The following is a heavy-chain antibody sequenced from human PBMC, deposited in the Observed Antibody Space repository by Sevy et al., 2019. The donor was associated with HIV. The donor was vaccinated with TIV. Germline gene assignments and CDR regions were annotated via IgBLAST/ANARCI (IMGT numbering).Heavy chain of an antibody. CDR2: IIPIFGTA. J-gene: IGHJ4*02. Sequence: ASVKVSCKASGGTFSSYAISWVRQAPGQGLEWMGGIIPIFGTANYAQKFQGRVTITADESRSTAYMELSSLRSEDTAVYYCATKAVSIAVAELDYWGQGTLVTVSS. D-gene: IGHD6-19*01. CDR3: ATKAVSIAVAELDY. CDR1: GGTFSSYA. V-gene: IGHV1-69*13.